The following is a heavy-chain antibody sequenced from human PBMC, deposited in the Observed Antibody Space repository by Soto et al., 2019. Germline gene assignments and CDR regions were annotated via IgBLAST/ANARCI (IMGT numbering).Heavy chain of an antibody. Sequence: QVQLIQSGAEVRKPGASVKVSCKASGDSFTNYYFHWVRQAPGQSLEWMGIINSSGGSPTYAQKFLGRVTMTRETSTSTVYMELSSLKSEDTAVYYCAGERNYVFWSGYSSYGMDVWGQGTTVSVSS. CDR3: AGERNYVFWSGYSSYGMDV. D-gene: IGHD3-3*01. J-gene: IGHJ6*02. CDR2: INSSGGSP. V-gene: IGHV1-46*01. CDR1: GDSFTNYY.